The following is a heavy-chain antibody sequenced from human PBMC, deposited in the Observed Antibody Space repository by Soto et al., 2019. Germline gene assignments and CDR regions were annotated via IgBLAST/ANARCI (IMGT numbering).Heavy chain of an antibody. Sequence: SETLSLTCTVSGGSISSGGYYWSWIRQHPGKGLEWIGYIYYSGSTYYNPSLKSRVTISVDTSKNQFSLKLSSVTAADTAMYYCVCNFSGGYRYGFYYHGMGVWGQGTTVTVSS. D-gene: IGHD5-18*01. V-gene: IGHV4-31*08. CDR2: IYYSGST. J-gene: IGHJ6*02. CDR1: GGSISSGGYY. CDR3: VCNFSGGYRYGFYYHGMGV.